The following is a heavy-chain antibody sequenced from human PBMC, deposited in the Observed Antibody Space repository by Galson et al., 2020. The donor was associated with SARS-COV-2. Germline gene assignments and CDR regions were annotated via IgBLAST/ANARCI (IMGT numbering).Heavy chain of an antibody. D-gene: IGHD3-10*01. CDR1: GGSISSYY. Sequence: ASETLSLTCTVSGGSISSYYWSWIRQPPGKGLEWIGYIYYSGSTNYNPSLKSRVTISVDTSKNQFSLKLSSVTAADTAVYYCASNYYGSGSYEVTAFDIWGQGTMVTVSS. CDR3: ASNYYGSGSYEVTAFDI. CDR2: IYYSGST. J-gene: IGHJ3*02. V-gene: IGHV4-59*01.